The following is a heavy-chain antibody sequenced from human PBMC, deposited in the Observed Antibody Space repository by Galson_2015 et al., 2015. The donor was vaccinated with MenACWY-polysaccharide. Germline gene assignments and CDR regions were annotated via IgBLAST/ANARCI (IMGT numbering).Heavy chain of an antibody. CDR2: ISSSGTTI. Sequence: SLRLSCAASGFAFNTHWMHWVRQAPGKGLEWVSYISSSGTTIYYADSVKGRFIISRDNAKNSLYLQMNSLRAEDTAVYYCARDPRGARSSYFDYWGQGILVTVSS. J-gene: IGHJ4*02. CDR1: GFAFNTHW. D-gene: IGHD3-10*01. V-gene: IGHV3-11*01. CDR3: ARDPRGARSSYFDY.